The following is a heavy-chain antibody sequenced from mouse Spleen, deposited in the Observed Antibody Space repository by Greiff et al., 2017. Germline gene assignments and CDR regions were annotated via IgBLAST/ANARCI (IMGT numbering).Heavy chain of an antibody. CDR1: GYTFTSYG. V-gene: IGHV1S134*01. Sequence: VQLQQSGAELVRPGSSVKLSCKTSGYTFTSYGIKWVKQRPGQGLEWIGYIYPGNGNTDYNEKFKGKATLTLDTSSSTAYMQLRSLKSEDSAIYFCARWTYYGNYCYFDYWGQGTTLTVSS. D-gene: IGHD2-10*01. J-gene: IGHJ2*01. CDR2: IYPGNGNT. CDR3: ARWTYYGNYCYFDY.